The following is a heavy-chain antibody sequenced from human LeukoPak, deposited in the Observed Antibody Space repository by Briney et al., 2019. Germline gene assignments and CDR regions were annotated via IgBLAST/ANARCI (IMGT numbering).Heavy chain of an antibody. Sequence: PSETLSLTCTVSGGSISSYYWSWIRQPPGKGLEWIGEINHSGSTNYNPSLKSRVTISVDTSKNQFSLKLSSVTAADTAVYYCARTVLRFLVWLLREVYFDYWGQGTLVTVSS. V-gene: IGHV4-34*01. J-gene: IGHJ4*02. CDR2: INHSGST. D-gene: IGHD3-3*01. CDR3: ARTVLRFLVWLLREVYFDY. CDR1: GGSISSYY.